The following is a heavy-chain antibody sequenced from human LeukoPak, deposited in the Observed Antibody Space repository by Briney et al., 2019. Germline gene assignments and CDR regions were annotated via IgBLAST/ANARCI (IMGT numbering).Heavy chain of an antibody. CDR3: ARVAAVGGNYAFDI. V-gene: IGHV1-18*01. J-gene: IGHJ3*02. D-gene: IGHD1-26*01. CDR2: ISAYNGNT. CDR1: GYTFTSYG. Sequence: GASVKVSCKASGYTFTSYGISRVRQAPGQGLEWMGWISAYNGNTNYAQKLQSRVTMTTDTPTSTAYMELRSLRSDDTAVYYCARVAAVGGNYAFDIWGQGTMVTVSS.